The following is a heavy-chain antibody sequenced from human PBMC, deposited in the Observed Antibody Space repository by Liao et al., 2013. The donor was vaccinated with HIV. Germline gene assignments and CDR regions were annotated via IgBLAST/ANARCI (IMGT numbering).Heavy chain of an antibody. CDR2: IFYTGST. CDR3: ANNVYRGRVDI. J-gene: IGHJ3*02. D-gene: IGHD5/OR15-5a*01. Sequence: QVQLQESGPGLVKPSETLSLTCTVSGGSINRYYWSWIRKPPGKGLEWVGHIFYTGSTTYNPSLKSRVTMSVDTSKNQFSLKLNSVTAADTAVYYCANNVYRGRVDIWGQGTMVTVSS. CDR1: GGSINRYY. V-gene: IGHV4-59*01.